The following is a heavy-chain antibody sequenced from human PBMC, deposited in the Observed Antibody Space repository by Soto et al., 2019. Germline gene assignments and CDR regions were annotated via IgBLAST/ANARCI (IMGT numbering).Heavy chain of an antibody. CDR1: CGSISSDY. D-gene: IGHD3-9*01. V-gene: IGHV4-59*08. CDR3: GRREGLATISYYFDY. J-gene: IGHJ4*02. CDR2: IYYSGST. Sequence: SETLSVTCTVSCGSISSDYWSWIRQPPGKGLEWIGYIYYSGSTNYNPSLKSRATISVDTSKNQFSLKLMSVSAADTAVYYCGRREGLATISYYFDYWGQGALVTVSS.